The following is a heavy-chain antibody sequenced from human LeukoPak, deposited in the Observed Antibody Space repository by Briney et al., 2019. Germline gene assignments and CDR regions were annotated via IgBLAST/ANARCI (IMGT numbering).Heavy chain of an antibody. V-gene: IGHV4-34*01. D-gene: IGHD3-9*01. Sequence: PSETLSLTCAVYGGSFSGYYWSWIRQPPGKGLEWIGEINHSGSTNYNPSLKSRVTISVDTSKNQFSLKLSSVTAADTAVYYCARGPGMRGYFDLYYFDYWGQGTLVTVSS. J-gene: IGHJ4*02. CDR3: ARGPGMRGYFDLYYFDY. CDR1: GGSFSGYY. CDR2: INHSGST.